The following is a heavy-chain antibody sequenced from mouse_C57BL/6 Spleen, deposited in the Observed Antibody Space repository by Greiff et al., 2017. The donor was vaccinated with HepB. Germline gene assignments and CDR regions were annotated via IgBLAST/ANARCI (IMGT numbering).Heavy chain of an antibody. Sequence: VKLVESGPGLVQPSQSLSITCTVSGFSFTSYGVHWVRQSPGKGLEWLGVIWRGGSTDFNAAFMSRLSITKDNSQSQVFFKMNSLQADDTAIYYCAKRGGSTHYYAMDYWGQGTSVTVAS. CDR2: IWRGGST. V-gene: IGHV2-5*01. CDR3: AKRGGSTHYYAMDY. J-gene: IGHJ4*01. D-gene: IGHD1-1*01. CDR1: GFSFTSYG.